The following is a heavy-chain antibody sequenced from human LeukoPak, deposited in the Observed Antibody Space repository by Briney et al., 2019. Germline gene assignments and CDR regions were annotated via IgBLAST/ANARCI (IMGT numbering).Heavy chain of an antibody. J-gene: IGHJ6*02. CDR3: ARAGKSSSSYYYYYGMDV. CDR2: INHSGGT. V-gene: IGHV4-34*01. CDR1: GGSFSGYY. Sequence: SETLSLTCAVYGGSFSGYYWSWIRQPPGKGLEWIGEINHSGGTNYNPSLKSRVTISVDTSKNQFSLKLSSVTAADTAVYYCARAGKSSSSYYYYYGMDVWGQGTTVTVSS. D-gene: IGHD6-6*01.